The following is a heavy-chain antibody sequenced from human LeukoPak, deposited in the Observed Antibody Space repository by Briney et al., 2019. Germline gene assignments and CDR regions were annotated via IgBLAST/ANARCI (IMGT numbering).Heavy chain of an antibody. CDR1: GFTFSSYA. CDR3: VKFPRYCSDGICYNRYGMDV. Sequence: PRGSLRLSCAASGFTFSSYAMSWVRQAPGKGLEWVSAISGSGGSTYFADSVKGRFTISRDNSKNTMYLQMNSLRAEDTAVYYCVKFPRYCSDGICYNRYGMDVWGQGTTVTVSS. J-gene: IGHJ6*02. CDR2: ISGSGGST. D-gene: IGHD2-15*01. V-gene: IGHV3-23*01.